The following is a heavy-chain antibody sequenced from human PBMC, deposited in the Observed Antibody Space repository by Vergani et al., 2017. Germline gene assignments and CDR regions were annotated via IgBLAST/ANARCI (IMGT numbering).Heavy chain of an antibody. V-gene: IGHV4-30-4*01. CDR1: GDSISSGVYY. Sequence: QVQLQESGPGLVKPSQTLSLTCSVSGDSISSGVYYWNWIRQHPGKGLEWIGYIYYSGSTYYNPSLKSRVTISVDTSKNQFSLKLKSVTAADTAVYYCARCFRDEGMIYGGTVENWFDPWGQGTLVTVSS. J-gene: IGHJ5*02. D-gene: IGHD3-22*01. CDR2: IYYSGST. CDR3: ARCFRDEGMIYGGTVENWFDP.